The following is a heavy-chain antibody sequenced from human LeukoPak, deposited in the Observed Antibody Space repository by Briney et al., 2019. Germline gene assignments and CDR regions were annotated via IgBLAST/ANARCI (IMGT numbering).Heavy chain of an antibody. J-gene: IGHJ4*02. CDR3: AKGRSSGYYYFDY. CDR1: GFTVSSNY. D-gene: IGHD3-22*01. Sequence: GGSLRLSCAASGFTVSSNYMSWVRQAPGKGLERVSVIYSGGSTYYADSVKGRFTISRDNSKNTLYLQMNSLRAEDTAVYYCAKGRSSGYYYFDYWGQGTLVTVSS. V-gene: IGHV3-53*05. CDR2: IYSGGST.